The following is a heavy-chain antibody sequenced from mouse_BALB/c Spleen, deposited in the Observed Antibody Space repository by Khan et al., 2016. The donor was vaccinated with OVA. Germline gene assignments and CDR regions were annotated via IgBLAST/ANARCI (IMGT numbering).Heavy chain of an antibody. J-gene: IGHJ3*01. D-gene: IGHD2-2*01. CDR3: TRHGYVAWFTY. Sequence: LEVSGPELMKPGASVKISCKASGYSFTSYYLHWVMQSHGESLEWIGYVDPFSGGTTYNQKFKGKATLTVDKSSSTAYMHLSNLTSEDSAVYYCTRHGYVAWFTYGGQGTLVTVSA. CDR2: VDPFSGGT. CDR1: GYSFTSYY. V-gene: IGHV1S135*01.